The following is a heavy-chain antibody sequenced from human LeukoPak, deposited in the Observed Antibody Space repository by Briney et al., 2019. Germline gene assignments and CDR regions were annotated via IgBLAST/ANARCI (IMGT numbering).Heavy chain of an antibody. V-gene: IGHV3-33*01. Sequence: GRSLRLSCAASGFTFRSHGMQWVRQAPGKGLEWVAVIWYDGSKKYYADSVKGRFTISRDNSKNTLDLQMSSLRAEDTAEYYCARSNTVTSNYYYGMDVWGRGITVTVSS. CDR1: GFTFRSHG. D-gene: IGHD4-11*01. J-gene: IGHJ6*02. CDR2: IWYDGSKK. CDR3: ARSNTVTSNYYYGMDV.